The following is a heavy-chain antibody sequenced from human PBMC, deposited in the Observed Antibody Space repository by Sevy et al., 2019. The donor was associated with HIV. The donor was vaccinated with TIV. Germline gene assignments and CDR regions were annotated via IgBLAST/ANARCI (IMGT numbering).Heavy chain of an antibody. Sequence: GGSLRLSCAASGFTFSTYSMNWVRQAPGKGLEWVSFISSSSSYIYYADSVKGRFTISRDNAKSSLYLQMNSLTAEDTAVYYCARARMEYSSSLEYFQHWGQGTLVTVSS. CDR3: ARARMEYSSSLEYFQH. CDR2: ISSSSSYI. J-gene: IGHJ1*01. D-gene: IGHD6-6*01. V-gene: IGHV3-21*01. CDR1: GFTFSTYS.